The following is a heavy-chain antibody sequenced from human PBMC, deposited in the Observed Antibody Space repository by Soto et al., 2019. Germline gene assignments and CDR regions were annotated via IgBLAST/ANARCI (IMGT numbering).Heavy chain of an antibody. CDR2: IYYSGST. CDR1: GGSISSGDYY. V-gene: IGHV4-30-4*01. Sequence: PSETLSLTCTVSGGSISSGDYYWSWIRQPPGKGLEWIGYIYYSGSTYYNPSLKSRVTISVDTSKNQFSLKLSSVTAADTAVYYCARGGHDSSGYYYFSDYWGQGTLVTVSS. CDR3: ARGGHDSSGYYYFSDY. D-gene: IGHD3-22*01. J-gene: IGHJ4*02.